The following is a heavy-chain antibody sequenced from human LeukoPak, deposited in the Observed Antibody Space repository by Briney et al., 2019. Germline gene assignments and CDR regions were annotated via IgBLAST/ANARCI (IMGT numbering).Heavy chain of an antibody. CDR3: SSRLLSYGDTFDI. V-gene: IGHV1-18*01. D-gene: IGHD2-15*01. CDR2: ISSYNGNT. CDR1: GYTFTTSG. J-gene: IGHJ3*02. Sequence: ASVKDSCKASGYTFTTSGITWVRQAPGQGLDWMGWISSYNGNTNYAQKLQGRVTMTTDTSTSTAYMELRSLRSDDTAVYYCSSRLLSYGDTFDIWGQGTMVTVSS.